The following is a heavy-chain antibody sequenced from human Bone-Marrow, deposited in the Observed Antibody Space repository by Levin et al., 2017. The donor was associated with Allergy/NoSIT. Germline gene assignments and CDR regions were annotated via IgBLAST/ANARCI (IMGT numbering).Heavy chain of an antibody. J-gene: IGHJ3*02. CDR1: GYTFTSYD. D-gene: IGHD6-13*01. Sequence: WASVKVSCKASGYTFTSYDINWVRQATGQGLEWMGWMNPNSGNTGYAQKFQGRVTMTRNTSISTAYMELSSLRSEDTAVYYCAREYSSSWAFDIWGQGTMVTVSS. CDR3: AREYSSSWAFDI. CDR2: MNPNSGNT. V-gene: IGHV1-8*01.